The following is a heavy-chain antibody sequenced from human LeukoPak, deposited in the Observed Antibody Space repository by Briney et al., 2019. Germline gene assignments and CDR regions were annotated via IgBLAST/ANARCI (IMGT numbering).Heavy chain of an antibody. CDR3: ARGLVLTNYYYYYMDV. CDR2: INPNSGGT. Sequence: ASVKVSCKASGYTFTGYYMHWVRQAPGQGFEWMGWINPNSGGTNYAQKFQGRVTMTRDTSISTAYMELSRLRSDDTAVYYCARGLVLTNYYYYYMDVWGKGTTVTVSS. D-gene: IGHD3-22*01. CDR1: GYTFTGYY. V-gene: IGHV1-2*02. J-gene: IGHJ6*03.